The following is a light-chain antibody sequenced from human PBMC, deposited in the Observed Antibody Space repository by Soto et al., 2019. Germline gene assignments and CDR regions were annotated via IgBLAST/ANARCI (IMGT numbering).Light chain of an antibody. J-gene: IGLJ2*01. CDR1: SSNIGSNT. CDR2: SNN. CDR3: AAWDDSLNGVV. V-gene: IGLV1-44*01. Sequence: QPVLTQPPSASGTPGQRVTISCSGSSSNIGSNTVNWYQQLPGTAPKLLIYSNNQRTSGVPDRFSGSKSGTSASLAISGLQSEDEADYYCAAWDDSLNGVVFGGGTKLTVL.